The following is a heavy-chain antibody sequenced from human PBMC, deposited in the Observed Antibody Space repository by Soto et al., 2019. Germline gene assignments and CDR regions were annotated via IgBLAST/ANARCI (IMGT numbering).Heavy chain of an antibody. V-gene: IGHV4-38-2*01. D-gene: IGHD3-16*01. CDR2: MHHSGST. CDR3: AETWGQGYYYFGLDV. Sequence: PSETLSLTCAVSGYSISSGYYWGWIRQPPGMGLEWIATMHHSGSTYYNPSLKSRVTISLDTSKNQFSLNLRSVTAADTAVYYCAETWGQGYYYFGLDVWGQGTTVTVSS. CDR1: GYSISSGYY. J-gene: IGHJ6*02.